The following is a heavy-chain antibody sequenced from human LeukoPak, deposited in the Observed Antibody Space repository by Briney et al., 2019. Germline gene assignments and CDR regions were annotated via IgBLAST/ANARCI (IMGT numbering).Heavy chain of an antibody. V-gene: IGHV4-4*07. J-gene: IGHJ4*02. CDR2: IHSSGSA. D-gene: IGHD6-19*01. CDR3: ARDIAVSGLFDN. CDR1: GGSISGYY. Sequence: SETLSLTCTDSGGSISGYYWTWIRQPAGKGLEWLGRIHSSGSANYNPSLNRRINMSIDTSKNRFSLKLTSVTAADTAVYYCARDIAVSGLFDNWGQGTLVIVSA.